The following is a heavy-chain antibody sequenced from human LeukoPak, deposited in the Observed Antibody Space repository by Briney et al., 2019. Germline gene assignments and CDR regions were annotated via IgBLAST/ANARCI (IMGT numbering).Heavy chain of an antibody. CDR3: AITSGSSRNYYYYMDV. D-gene: IGHD5/OR15-5a*01. Sequence: AASVKVSCKASGGTFSSYAISWVRRAPGQGLEWMGGIIPIFGTANYAQKFQGRVTITADESTSTAYMELSSLRSEDTAVYYCAITSGSSRNYYYYMDVWGKGTTVTVSS. CDR1: GGTFSSYA. CDR2: IIPIFGTA. V-gene: IGHV1-69*13. J-gene: IGHJ6*03.